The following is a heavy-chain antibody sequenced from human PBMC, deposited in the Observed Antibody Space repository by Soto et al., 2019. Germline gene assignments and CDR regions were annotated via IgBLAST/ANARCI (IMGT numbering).Heavy chain of an antibody. J-gene: IGHJ4*02. D-gene: IGHD4-17*01. V-gene: IGHV3-9*01. CDR2: ISWNSGSI. Sequence: GGSLRLSCAASGFIFDDYAMHWVRQAPGKGLEWVSSISWNSGSIGHADSVKGRFTISRDNAKNSLYLQMNSLRAEDTALYYCAKDIEGSPVTTPGFDYWGQGTLVTVSS. CDR3: AKDIEGSPVTTPGFDY. CDR1: GFIFDDYA.